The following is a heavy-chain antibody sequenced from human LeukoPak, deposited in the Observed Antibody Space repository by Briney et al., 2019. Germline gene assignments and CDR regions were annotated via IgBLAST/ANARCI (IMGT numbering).Heavy chain of an antibody. J-gene: IGHJ4*02. CDR2: ICYDGSNK. D-gene: IGHD2-2*01. Sequence: GGSLRLSCAASGFTFSTYGMHWVRQAPGKGLEWVAVICYDGSNKYYADSVKGRFTISKDNSRNTLYLQMNSLRAEDTAVYYCASHCSSTNCPDYWGQGTLVTVSS. CDR1: GFTFSTYG. CDR3: ASHCSSTNCPDY. V-gene: IGHV3-33*01.